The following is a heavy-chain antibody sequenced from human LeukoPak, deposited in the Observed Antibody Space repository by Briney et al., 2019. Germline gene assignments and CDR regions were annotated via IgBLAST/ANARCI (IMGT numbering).Heavy chain of an antibody. CDR1: GYTFTGYY. J-gene: IGHJ6*03. V-gene: IGHV1-2*02. CDR3: ARDLNPDYGDYGGDYYYMDV. CDR2: INPSSGGT. D-gene: IGHD4-17*01. Sequence: ASVKVSCKASGYTFTGYYMHWVRQAPGQGLEWMGWINPSSGGTNYAQKFQGRVTMTRDTSISTAYMELSRLRSDDTAVYYCARDLNPDYGDYGGDYYYMDVWDKGTTVTISS.